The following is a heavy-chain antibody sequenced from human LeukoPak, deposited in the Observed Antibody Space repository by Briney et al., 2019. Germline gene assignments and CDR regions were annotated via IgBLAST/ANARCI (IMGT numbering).Heavy chain of an antibody. Sequence: GGSLRLSCTASGFTFSDYGMHWVRQAPGKGLEWVAFISFEGSNTYYVDSVKGRFTVSRDYSKNTLYLQMTGLRAEDTAMYYCAKDRDIDYGAGSFNGMDVWGQGTTVTVS. CDR1: GFTFSDYG. D-gene: IGHD3-10*01. CDR2: ISFEGSNT. J-gene: IGHJ6*02. CDR3: AKDRDIDYGAGSFNGMDV. V-gene: IGHV3-30*18.